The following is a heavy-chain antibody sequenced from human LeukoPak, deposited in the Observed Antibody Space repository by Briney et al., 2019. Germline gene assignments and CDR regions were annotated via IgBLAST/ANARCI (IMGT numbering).Heavy chain of an antibody. CDR2: IRSKAYGGTT. J-gene: IGHJ4*02. D-gene: IGHD2-8*01. V-gene: IGHV3-49*04. CDR1: GFTFGDYA. Sequence: PGGSLRLSCTASGFTFGDYAMSWVRQAPGKGLEWVGFIRSKAYGGTTEYAASVKGRFTISRDDSKSIAYLQMNSLKTEDTAVYYCTRSSSGQMVYANYYFDYWGQGTLVTVSS. CDR3: TRSSSGQMVYANYYFDY.